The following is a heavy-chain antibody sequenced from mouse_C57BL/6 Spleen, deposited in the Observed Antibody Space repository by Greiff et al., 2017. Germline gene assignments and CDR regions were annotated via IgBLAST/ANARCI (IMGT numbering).Heavy chain of an antibody. V-gene: IGHV1-55*01. D-gene: IGHD1-1*01. Sequence: QVQLQQPGAELVKPGASVQMSCKASGYTFTSYWITWVKQRPGQGLEWIGDIYPGSGSTNYNEKFKSKATLTVDTSSSTAYMQLSSLTSEDSAVYYCARAYYGSSSYAMDYWGQGTSVTVSS. CDR2: IYPGSGST. CDR3: ARAYYGSSSYAMDY. J-gene: IGHJ4*01. CDR1: GYTFTSYW.